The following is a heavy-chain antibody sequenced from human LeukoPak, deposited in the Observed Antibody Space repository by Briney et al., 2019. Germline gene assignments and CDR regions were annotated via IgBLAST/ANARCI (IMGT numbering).Heavy chain of an antibody. CDR3: AREYWGVDY. V-gene: IGHV3-7*01. J-gene: IGHJ4*02. CDR2: IKEDGGER. D-gene: IGHD2-8*02. Sequence: PGGSLRLSCAASGFTFTTYTMTWVRQAPGKGLEWVANIKEDGGERNYVDSVEGRFAISRDNAKNSVYLQMNSLRVEDTAVYYCAREYWGVDYWGQGILVTVSS. CDR1: GFTFTTYT.